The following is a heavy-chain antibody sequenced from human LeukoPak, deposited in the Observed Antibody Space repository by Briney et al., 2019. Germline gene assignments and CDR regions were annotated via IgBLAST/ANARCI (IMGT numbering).Heavy chain of an antibody. CDR3: ARGRVRGVKDYFDY. CDR1: GGSISSSSYY. J-gene: IGHJ4*02. V-gene: IGHV4-39*07. D-gene: IGHD3-10*01. Sequence: SETLSLTCTVSGGSISSSSYYWGWIRQPPGKGLEWIGNIYYSGSTYYNPALKSRVTISVDTSKNQFSLKLSSVTAADTAVYYCARGRVRGVKDYFDYWGQGTLVTVSS. CDR2: IYYSGST.